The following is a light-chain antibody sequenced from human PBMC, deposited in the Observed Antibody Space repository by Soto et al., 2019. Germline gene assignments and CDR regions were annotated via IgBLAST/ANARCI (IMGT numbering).Light chain of an antibody. CDR2: SNS. Sequence: QSVLTQPPSASGTPGQRVTISCSGSSSSIGGNTVNWYQQLPGTAPKLLIYSNSQRPSGVPDRFSGSKSGTSASLAISGLQSDDDADYYCAAWDDSLKGVLFGGGTKLTVL. CDR3: AAWDDSLKGVL. CDR1: SSSIGGNT. V-gene: IGLV1-44*01. J-gene: IGLJ2*01.